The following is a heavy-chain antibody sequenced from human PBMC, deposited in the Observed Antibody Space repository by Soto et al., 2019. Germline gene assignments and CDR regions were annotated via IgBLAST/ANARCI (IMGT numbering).Heavy chain of an antibody. J-gene: IGHJ6*03. CDR3: AKGGGQLLFAPIDHKDV. CDR2: ISWNSGSI. Sequence: PGGSLRLSCAASGFTFDDYAMHWVRQAPGKGLEWVSGISWNSGSIGYADSVKGRFTISRDNAKNSLYLQMNSLRAEDTALYYCAKGGGQLLFAPIDHKDVWGKGTTVTVSS. D-gene: IGHD2-2*01. V-gene: IGHV3-9*01. CDR1: GFTFDDYA.